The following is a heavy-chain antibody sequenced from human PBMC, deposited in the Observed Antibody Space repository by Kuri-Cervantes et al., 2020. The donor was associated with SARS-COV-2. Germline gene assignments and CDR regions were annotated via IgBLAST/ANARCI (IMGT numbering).Heavy chain of an antibody. Sequence: SETLSLTCTASGASISSSSSYWGWSRQPPGKGLEWIGGIYYSGSTYYNPSLKSRVTISVDTSKNQISLKTSSVTAAHPAVYDCARHSQGYYYYYMDVWGKGTPVTVSS. CDR1: GASISSSSSY. CDR3: ARHSQGYYYYYMDV. V-gene: IGHV4-39*01. CDR2: IYYSGST. J-gene: IGHJ6*03.